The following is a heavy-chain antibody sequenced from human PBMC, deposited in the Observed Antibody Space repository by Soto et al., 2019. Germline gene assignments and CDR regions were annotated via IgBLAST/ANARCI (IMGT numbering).Heavy chain of an antibody. CDR3: AREGSSTGPDYEY. V-gene: IGHV3-72*01. CDR1: GFTFSDYY. D-gene: IGHD2-8*02. CDR2: TRNKANSYTT. J-gene: IGHJ4*02. Sequence: EVQLVESEGGLVQPGGSLRLCCAASGFTFSDYYINWVRQAPGKGLEWVGRTRNKANSYTTDYAAFVKGRFTISRDDSKNLIYLQMNSLKTEDTAVYYCAREGSSTGPDYEYWGQGTLVTVSS.